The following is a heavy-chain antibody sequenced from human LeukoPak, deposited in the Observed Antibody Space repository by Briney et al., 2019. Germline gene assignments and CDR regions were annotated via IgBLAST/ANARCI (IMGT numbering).Heavy chain of an antibody. J-gene: IGHJ3*02. CDR1: GFTVSSNH. D-gene: IGHD2-2*01. Sequence: GSLRLSCAASGFTVSSNHMSWVRQPPGKGLEWIGNIYYSGSTYYNPSLRSRVTISVDTSKNQFSLKLSSVTAADTAVYYCARIPTNAVPAAHNGFDIWGQGTMLTVSS. CDR3: ARIPTNAVPAAHNGFDI. CDR2: IYYSGST. V-gene: IGHV4-59*04.